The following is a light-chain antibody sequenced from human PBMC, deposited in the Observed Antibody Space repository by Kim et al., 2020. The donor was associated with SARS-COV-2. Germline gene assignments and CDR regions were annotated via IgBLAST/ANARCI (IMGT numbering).Light chain of an antibody. V-gene: IGLV2-11*03. CDR2: DVN. CDR1: SSDVGGYNY. Sequence: SPGQSFTISCTGTSSDVGGYNYVSWYQQHPGKAPKLMIYDVNKRPSGVPDRFSGSQSGNTASLTISGLQAEDEADYYCCSYAGSYVFGTGTKVTVL. J-gene: IGLJ1*01. CDR3: CSYAGSYV.